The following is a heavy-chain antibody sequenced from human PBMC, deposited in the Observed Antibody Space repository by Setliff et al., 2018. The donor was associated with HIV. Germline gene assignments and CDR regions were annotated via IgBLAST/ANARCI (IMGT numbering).Heavy chain of an antibody. J-gene: IGHJ2*01. Sequence: SETLSLTCAVSGGSIISSTYHCSWIRQPPGRGLEWIGDIYYSGNTYYNSSLKSRVTISVDTSKNQLSLKLSSVTATDTAVYYCARRTAVAGHWNFDLWGRGALVTVSS. V-gene: IGHV4-39*01. D-gene: IGHD6-19*01. CDR3: ARRTAVAGHWNFDL. CDR2: IYYSGNT. CDR1: GGSIISSTYH.